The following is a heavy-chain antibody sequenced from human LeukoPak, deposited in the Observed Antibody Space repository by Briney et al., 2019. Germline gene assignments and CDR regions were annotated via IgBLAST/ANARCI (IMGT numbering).Heavy chain of an antibody. D-gene: IGHD3-10*01. CDR3: ARGGWTMVRGVSYYFDY. Sequence: SETLSLTCTVSGGSISSSSYYWSWIRQPPGKGLEWIGEINHSGSTNYNPSLKSRVTISVDTSKNQFSLKLSSVTAADTAVYYCARGGWTMVRGVSYYFDYWGQGTLVTVSS. V-gene: IGHV4-39*07. CDR2: INHSGST. J-gene: IGHJ4*02. CDR1: GGSISSSSYY.